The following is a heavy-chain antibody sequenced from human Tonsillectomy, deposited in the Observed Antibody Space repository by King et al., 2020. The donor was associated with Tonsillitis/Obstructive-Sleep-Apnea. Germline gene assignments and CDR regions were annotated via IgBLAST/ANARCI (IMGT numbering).Heavy chain of an antibody. V-gene: IGHV3-23*04. CDR3: AKESCSSTSCYTEMYNWFDP. Sequence: VQLVESGGGLVQPGGSLRLSCAASGFTFSSYAMSWVRQAPGKGLEWVSAISGSGGSTYYADSVKGRFTISRDNSKNTLYLKMNSLKAEDTAVYYCAKESCSSTSCYTEMYNWFDPWGQGTLVTVSS. CDR1: GFTFSSYA. CDR2: ISGSGGST. J-gene: IGHJ5*02. D-gene: IGHD2-2*02.